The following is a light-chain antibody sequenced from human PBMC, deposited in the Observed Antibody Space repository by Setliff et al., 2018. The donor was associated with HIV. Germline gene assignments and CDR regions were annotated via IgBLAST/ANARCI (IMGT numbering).Light chain of an antibody. Sequence: QSVLTQPASVSGSPGQAITISCSGTSSDVGAYNYVSWYQQHPGKAPKAMIYDVNKWPSGVSNRFSGSKSGNTASLTISGLQAEDEADYYCCSYVNSGIYVFGTGTKVTV. V-gene: IGLV2-23*02. J-gene: IGLJ1*01. CDR1: SSDVGAYNY. CDR2: DVN. CDR3: CSYVNSGIYV.